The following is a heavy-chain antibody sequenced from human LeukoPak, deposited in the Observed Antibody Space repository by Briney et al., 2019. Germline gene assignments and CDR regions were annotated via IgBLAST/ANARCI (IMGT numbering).Heavy chain of an antibody. CDR3: ARVSGIAAAGNWFDP. D-gene: IGHD6-13*01. CDR1: GGSISGYY. V-gene: IGHV4-59*12. CDR2: IYHNGGT. J-gene: IGHJ5*02. Sequence: SETLSLTCTVSGGSISGYYWSWIRQPPGKGLEWIGYIYHNGGTNYNPSLKSRVTISVDKSKNQFSLKLSSVTAADTAVYYCARVSGIAAAGNWFDPWGQGTLVTVSS.